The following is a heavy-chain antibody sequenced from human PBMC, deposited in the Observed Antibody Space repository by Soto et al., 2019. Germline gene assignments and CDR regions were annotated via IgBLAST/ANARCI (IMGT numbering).Heavy chain of an antibody. D-gene: IGHD6-6*01. CDR2: IKQDGSEK. CDR3: ARADIKGPEYSSSQPFDY. V-gene: IGHV3-7*01. CDR1: GFTFSSYW. J-gene: IGHJ4*02. Sequence: PGGSLRLSCAASGFTFSSYWMSWVRQAPGKGLEWVANIKQDGSEKYYADSVKGRFTISRDNSKNTLYLQMNSLRAEDTAVYYCARADIKGPEYSSSQPFDYWGQGTLVTVSS.